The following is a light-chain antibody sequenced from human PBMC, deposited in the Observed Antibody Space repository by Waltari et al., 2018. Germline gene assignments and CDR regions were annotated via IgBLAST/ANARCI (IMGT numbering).Light chain of an antibody. CDR2: DVN. CDR1: SIDVGGYDY. CDR3: NSYAGSKHYV. V-gene: IGLV2-8*01. J-gene: IGLJ1*01. Sequence: QSALTQPPSASGSPGQSVTIPCTGTSIDVGGYDYVPWYQQHPGKAPKLMIYDVNKRPSGVPDRFSGSKSGNTASLTVSGLQAEDEADYFCNSYAGSKHYVFGTGTKVTVL.